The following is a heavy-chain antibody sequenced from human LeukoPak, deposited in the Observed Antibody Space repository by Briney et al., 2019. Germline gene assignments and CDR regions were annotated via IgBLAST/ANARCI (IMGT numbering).Heavy chain of an antibody. CDR2: INWNGGST. CDR3: AKKITMVRGVIESHAFDI. Sequence: GGSLRLSCAASGFTFYDYTMSWVRQAPGKGLEWVSGINWNGGSTGYADSVKGRFTISRDNAKNSLYLQMNSLRAEDTAVYYCAKKITMVRGVIESHAFDIWGQGTLVTVSS. CDR1: GFTFYDYT. J-gene: IGHJ4*02. V-gene: IGHV3-20*04. D-gene: IGHD3-10*01.